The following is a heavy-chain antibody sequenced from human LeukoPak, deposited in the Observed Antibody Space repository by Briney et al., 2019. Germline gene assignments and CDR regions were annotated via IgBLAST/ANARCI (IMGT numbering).Heavy chain of an antibody. D-gene: IGHD3-22*01. CDR1: GFTFDDYA. V-gene: IGHV3-9*01. J-gene: IGHJ4*02. Sequence: GRSLRLSCAASGFTFDDYAMHWVRQAPGKGLEWVSGISWNSASIGYADSVKGRFTISRDNAKNSLYMQMNSLRPEDTALYYCAKDKMRYYYDSSGYYNWGQGTLVTVSS. CDR2: ISWNSASI. CDR3: AKDKMRYYYDSSGYYN.